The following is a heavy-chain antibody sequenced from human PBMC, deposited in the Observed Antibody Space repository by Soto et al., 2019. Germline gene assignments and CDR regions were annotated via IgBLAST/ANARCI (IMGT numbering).Heavy chain of an antibody. D-gene: IGHD4-17*01. CDR2: IYPGDSDT. CDR3: ASLLSGDYAAFDI. V-gene: IGHV5-51*01. Sequence: GESLKISCKGSGYSFTSYWIGWVRQMPGKGLEWMGIIYPGDSDTRYSPSFQGQVTISADNSISTAYLQWSSLKASDTAMYYCASLLSGDYAAFDIWGQGTMVTVSS. CDR1: GYSFTSYW. J-gene: IGHJ3*02.